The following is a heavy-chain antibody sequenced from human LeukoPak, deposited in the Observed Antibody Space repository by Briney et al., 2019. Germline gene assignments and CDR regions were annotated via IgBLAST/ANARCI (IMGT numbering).Heavy chain of an antibody. CDR3: ARGYGEDFDY. D-gene: IGHD4-17*01. J-gene: IGHJ4*02. CDR1: GFTFSSYG. CDR2: IWYDGSNK. V-gene: IGHV3-33*01. Sequence: GGSLRLSCAASGFTFSSYGMHWVRQAPGKGLEWVALIWYDGSNKYYAGSVKGRFTISRDNSKNTLYLQMSSLRAEDTAVYYCARGYGEDFDYWGQGTLVTVSS.